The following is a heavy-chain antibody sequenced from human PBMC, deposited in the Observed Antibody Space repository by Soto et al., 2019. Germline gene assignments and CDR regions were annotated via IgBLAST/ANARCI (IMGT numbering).Heavy chain of an antibody. CDR2: ISYDGSNK. CDR1: GFTFSSYA. J-gene: IGHJ4*02. CDR3: ARDTGYYDFWSGPDY. D-gene: IGHD3-3*01. V-gene: IGHV3-30-3*01. Sequence: QVQLVESGGGVVQPGRSLRLSCAASGFTFSSYAMHWVRQAPGKGLEWVAVISYDGSNKYYADSVKGRFTISRDNSKNTLYLQMNRLRAEDTAVYYCARDTGYYDFWSGPDYWGQGTLVTVSS.